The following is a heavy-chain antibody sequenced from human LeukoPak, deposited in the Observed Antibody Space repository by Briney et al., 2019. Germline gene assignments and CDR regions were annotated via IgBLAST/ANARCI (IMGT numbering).Heavy chain of an antibody. D-gene: IGHD3-22*01. CDR1: GGSFSGYY. J-gene: IGHJ4*02. CDR2: INHSGST. Sequence: KPSETLSLTCAVYGGSFSGYYWSWIRQPPGKGLEWIGEINHSGSTNYNPSLKSRVTISVDTSKNQFSLKLSSVTAADTAVHYCERTPRLYYYDSSGYQELGYFDYWGQGTLVTVSS. V-gene: IGHV4-34*01. CDR3: ERTPRLYYYDSSGYQELGYFDY.